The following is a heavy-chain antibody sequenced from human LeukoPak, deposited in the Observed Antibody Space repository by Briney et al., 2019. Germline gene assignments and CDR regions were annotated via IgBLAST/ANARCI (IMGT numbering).Heavy chain of an antibody. J-gene: IGHJ4*02. Sequence: PGGSLRLSCAASGFTFSSYNINWVRQAPGKGLEWVSAVSSDGVNTYYTESLRGRFTISRDNSKNTVYLQMHSLTVDDTAVYYCAKPFGFLEWLYGGYFDSWGQGTLVTVSS. CDR3: AKPFGFLEWLYGGYFDS. D-gene: IGHD3-3*01. CDR2: VSSDGVNT. V-gene: IGHV3-23*01. CDR1: GFTFSSYN.